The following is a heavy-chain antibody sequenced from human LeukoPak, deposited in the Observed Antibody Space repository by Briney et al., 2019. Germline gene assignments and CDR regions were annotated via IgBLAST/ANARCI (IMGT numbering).Heavy chain of an antibody. CDR1: GGSFGGYY. Sequence: SETLSLTCAVYGGSFGGYYWSWIRQPPGKGLEWIGEINQSGSSSYNLFLKSRVTMSVDTSKNQFSLKLTSVTAADTAVYYCARGRRQYTGSYGYWGQGTLVTVSS. CDR2: INQSGSS. CDR3: ARGRRQYTGSYGY. D-gene: IGHD1-26*01. V-gene: IGHV4-34*01. J-gene: IGHJ4*02.